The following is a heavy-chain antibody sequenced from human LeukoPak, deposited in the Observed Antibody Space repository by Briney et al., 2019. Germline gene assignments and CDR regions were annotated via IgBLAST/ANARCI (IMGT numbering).Heavy chain of an antibody. V-gene: IGHV3-48*03. J-gene: IGHJ6*04. CDR2: ISSSGSTI. D-gene: IGHD3-10*02. CDR3: AELGITMIGGV. Sequence: DPGGSLRLSCVASGFTFSSSSMNWVRQAPGKGLEWVSYISSSGSTIYYADSVKGRFTISRDNAKNSLYLQMNSLRAEDTAVYYCAELGITMIGGVWGKGTTVTISS. CDR1: GFTFSSSS.